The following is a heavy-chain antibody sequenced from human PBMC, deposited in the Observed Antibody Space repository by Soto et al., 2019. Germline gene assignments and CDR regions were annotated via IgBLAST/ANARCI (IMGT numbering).Heavy chain of an antibody. V-gene: IGHV3-30-3*01. Sequence: QVQLVESGGGVVQPGRSLTLSCAASGFTFSSYVIHWVRKTPDKGMEWVAFISRDGSNAYYADSVKVRFTISRDNSKNTLYLEMNSVRSEDTAVYYCARDDEGGSDCDLGYWGQGTLVTVSS. J-gene: IGHJ4*02. CDR2: ISRDGSNA. D-gene: IGHD3-10*01. CDR3: ARDDEGGSDCDLGY. CDR1: GFTFSSYV.